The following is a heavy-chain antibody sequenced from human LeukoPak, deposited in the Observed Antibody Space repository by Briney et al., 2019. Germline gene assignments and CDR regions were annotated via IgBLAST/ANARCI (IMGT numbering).Heavy chain of an antibody. Sequence: GGSLRLSCAASGFTFSSYSMNWVRQAPGKGLEWVSSISSSSNYIYYADSVKGRFTISRDNAKNSLYLQMNSLRAEDTAVYYCAREGLTGAFDIWGQGTMVTVSS. V-gene: IGHV3-21*01. CDR3: AREGLTGAFDI. CDR2: ISSSSNYI. CDR1: GFTFSSYS. D-gene: IGHD4/OR15-4a*01. J-gene: IGHJ3*02.